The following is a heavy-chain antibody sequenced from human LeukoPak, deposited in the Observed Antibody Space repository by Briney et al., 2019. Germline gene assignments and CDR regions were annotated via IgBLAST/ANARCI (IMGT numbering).Heavy chain of an antibody. Sequence: GRSLRLSCVASGFKFNGYAMHWVRQAPGKGLEWVSGLSWHSGSIGYADSVKGRFIISRDNAKNSLYLEMNSLRPEDSALYYCAKETKVGESLYYFDYWGRGTLVTVSS. J-gene: IGHJ4*02. V-gene: IGHV3-9*01. CDR3: AKETKVGESLYYFDY. CDR1: GFKFNGYA. CDR2: LSWHSGSI. D-gene: IGHD1-26*01.